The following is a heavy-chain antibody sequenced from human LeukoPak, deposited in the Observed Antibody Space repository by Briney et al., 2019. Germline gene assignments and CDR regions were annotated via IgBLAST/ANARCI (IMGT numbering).Heavy chain of an antibody. CDR2: IYYSGST. D-gene: IGHD2-2*01. Sequence: PSETLSLTCTVSGGSVSSGTYYWSWIRQPPGKVLEWIGYIYYSGSTNYNPSLKSRVTISVDTSKNQFSLKVSSVTAADTAVSYCARKYCSSTSCYFGYYYYGMDVWGKGTTVTVSS. V-gene: IGHV4-61*01. CDR1: GGSVSSGTYY. J-gene: IGHJ6*04. CDR3: ARKYCSSTSCYFGYYYYGMDV.